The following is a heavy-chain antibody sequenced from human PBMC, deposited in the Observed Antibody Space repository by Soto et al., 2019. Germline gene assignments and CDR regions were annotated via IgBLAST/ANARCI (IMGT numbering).Heavy chain of an antibody. D-gene: IGHD4-17*01. CDR1: GGSISSYY. V-gene: IGHV4-59*01. J-gene: IGHJ4*02. CDR2: IYYSGST. Sequence: SETLSLTCTVSGGSISSYYWSWIRQPPGKGLEWIGYIYYSGSTNYNPSLKSRVTISVNTSKNQFSLKLSSVTAADTAVYYCARTGDNPTTVTTGVMEYYFDYWGQGTLVTVSS. CDR3: ARTGDNPTTVTTGVMEYYFDY.